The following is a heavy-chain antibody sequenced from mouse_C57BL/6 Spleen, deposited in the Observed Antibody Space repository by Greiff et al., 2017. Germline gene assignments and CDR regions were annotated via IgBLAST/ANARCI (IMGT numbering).Heavy chain of an antibody. D-gene: IGHD2-4*01. Sequence: EVQLQQSGPELVKPGASVKISCKASGYSFTGYYMPWVKQSHGTILDWIGYIYPYIGVSSYNQKFKGKATLTVDKSSSTAYMELRSLTDEDSAVYYCARRGDEYDDAKDYWGQGASVTVAS. V-gene: IGHV1-31*01. CDR2: IYPYIGVS. CDR3: ARRGDEYDDAKDY. CDR1: GYSFTGYY. J-gene: IGHJ4*01.